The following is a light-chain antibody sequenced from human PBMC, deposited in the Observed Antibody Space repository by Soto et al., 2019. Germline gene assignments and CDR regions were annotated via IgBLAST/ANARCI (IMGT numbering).Light chain of an antibody. J-gene: IGKJ4*01. CDR1: QRVSRD. Sequence: EIVLTQSPAALSVSPGERVTLSCRASQRVSRDVACYQQKPGQAPRLLIYDASNRATGIPARFSGSGSGTDFTLTISSLEPEDFALYYCQQRSNWPLTFGGGTKVDI. V-gene: IGKV3-11*01. CDR3: QQRSNWPLT. CDR2: DAS.